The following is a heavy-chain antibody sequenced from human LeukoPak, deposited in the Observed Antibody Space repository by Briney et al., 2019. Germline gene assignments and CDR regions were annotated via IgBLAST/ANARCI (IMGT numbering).Heavy chain of an antibody. CDR2: IHHTGGT. CDR3: ARYGSGFDDC. CDR1: GYSISSGYY. V-gene: IGHV4-38-2*01. D-gene: IGHD3-10*01. J-gene: IGHJ4*02. Sequence: PSETLSLTCAVSGYSISSGYYWGWIRQPPGKGLEFIGSIHHTGGTHHNPSLKSRVTMSMDTSTNQISLKLSFVTAADTAVYYCARYGSGFDDCWGQGTLVTVSS.